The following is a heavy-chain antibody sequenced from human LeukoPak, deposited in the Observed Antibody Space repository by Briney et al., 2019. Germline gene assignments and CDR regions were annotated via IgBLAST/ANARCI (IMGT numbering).Heavy chain of an antibody. V-gene: IGHV1-46*01. CDR1: GYTLTSYY. J-gene: IGHJ4*02. D-gene: IGHD5-18*01. CDR2: INPSGGIT. Sequence: ASVKVCCKTSGYTLTSYYIYWVRQAPGQGLASMGIINPSGGITTYSQRFQGRVTMTRDTSTRTVYMELNNLTSGDTAVYYCAKAEGYGARDYWGQGTLVTVSS. CDR3: AKAEGYGARDY.